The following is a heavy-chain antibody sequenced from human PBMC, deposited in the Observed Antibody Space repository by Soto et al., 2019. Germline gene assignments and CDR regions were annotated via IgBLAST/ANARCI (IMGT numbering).Heavy chain of an antibody. J-gene: IGHJ6*02. V-gene: IGHV4-34*01. CDR1: GGSFSGYY. CDR3: ARGGKQQRTRYYYYYGMDV. CDR2: INHSGST. Sequence: SETLSLTCAVYGGSFSGYYWSWIRQPPGKGLEWIGEINHSGSTNYNPSLKSRATISVDTSKNQFSLKLSSVTAADTAVYYCARGGKQQRTRYYYYYGMDVWGQGTTVTVSS. D-gene: IGHD6-13*01.